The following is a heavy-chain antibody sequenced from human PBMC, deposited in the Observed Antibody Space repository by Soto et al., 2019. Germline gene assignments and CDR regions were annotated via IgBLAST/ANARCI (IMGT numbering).Heavy chain of an antibody. CDR1: GGSIRTYY. V-gene: IGHV4-59*01. J-gene: IGHJ4*02. CDR3: ARDGSRYDFWSGPYYFDY. D-gene: IGHD3-3*01. CDR2: IYYSGST. Sequence: SETLSLTCSVSGGSIRTYYWSWIRKPPGKELEWIGYIYYSGSTNYNPSLKSRVTISVDTSKNQFSLKLSSVSAADTAVYYCARDGSRYDFWSGPYYFDYWGQGTLVTVSS.